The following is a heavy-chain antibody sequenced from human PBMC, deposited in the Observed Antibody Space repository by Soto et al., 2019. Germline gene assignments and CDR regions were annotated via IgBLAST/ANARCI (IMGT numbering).Heavy chain of an antibody. J-gene: IGHJ4*02. CDR2: INAGNGNT. CDR1: GYIFSSYS. Sequence: QVQLVQSGAEVKKPGASVKVSCKASGYIFSSYSLHWVRQAPGQRLEWMGWINAGNGNTKYSQKFQGRVTFTRDTSATTAYMELSSLRSEDTAVCYCASPSYGSGSYYWGQGTLVTVSS. V-gene: IGHV1-3*01. CDR3: ASPSYGSGSYY. D-gene: IGHD3-10*01.